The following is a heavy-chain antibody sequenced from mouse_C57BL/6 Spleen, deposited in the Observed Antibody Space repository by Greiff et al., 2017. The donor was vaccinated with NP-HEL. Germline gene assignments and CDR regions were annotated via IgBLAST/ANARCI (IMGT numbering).Heavy chain of an antibody. D-gene: IGHD2-4*01. J-gene: IGHJ4*01. Sequence: VQLQQSGPGLVAPSQSLSITCTVSGFSLTSYGVSWVRQPPGKGLEWLGVIWGDGSTTYHSALISSLSISKDNSKSQDFLKLNNLQTDDTATYYCAKIEDYDYDPYAMDYWGQGTSVTVSS. V-gene: IGHV2-3*01. CDR1: GFSLTSYG. CDR2: IWGDGST. CDR3: AKIEDYDYDPYAMDY.